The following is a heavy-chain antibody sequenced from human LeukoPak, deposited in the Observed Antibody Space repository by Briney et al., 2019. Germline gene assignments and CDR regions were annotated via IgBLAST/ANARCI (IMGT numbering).Heavy chain of an antibody. D-gene: IGHD6-19*01. J-gene: IGHJ4*02. Sequence: GASVKVSCKASGYTFTGYYMHWVRQAPGQGLEWMGWINPNSGGTNYAQKFQGRVTMTRDTSISTAYMELSRLRSDDTAVYYCARDVGIAVAGTGDYWGQGTLVTASS. CDR3: ARDVGIAVAGTGDY. CDR2: INPNSGGT. V-gene: IGHV1-2*02. CDR1: GYTFTGYY.